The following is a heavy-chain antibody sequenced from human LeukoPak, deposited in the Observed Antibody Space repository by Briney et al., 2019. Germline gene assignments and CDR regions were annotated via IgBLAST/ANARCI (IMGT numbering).Heavy chain of an antibody. CDR1: GYTLTELS. Sequence: ASVKVSCKVSGYTLTELSMHWVRQAPGKGLEWMGGFDPEDGETIYAQKFQGRVTMTEDTSTDTAYMELSSLRSEDTAVYYCATVPTYYYGSGPHFDYWGQGTLVSVSS. CDR2: FDPEDGET. D-gene: IGHD3-10*01. CDR3: ATVPTYYYGSGPHFDY. J-gene: IGHJ4*02. V-gene: IGHV1-24*01.